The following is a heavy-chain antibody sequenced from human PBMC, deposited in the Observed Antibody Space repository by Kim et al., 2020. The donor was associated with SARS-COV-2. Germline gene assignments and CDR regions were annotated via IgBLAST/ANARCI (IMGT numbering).Heavy chain of an antibody. CDR3: ARLYSSSWYAQVEYYYGMDV. CDR1: GFTFSSYA. Sequence: GGSLRLSCAASGFTFSSYAMHWVRQAPGKGLEWVAVISYDGSNKYYADSVKGRFTISRDNSKNTLYLQMNSLRAEDTAVYYCARLYSSSWYAQVEYYYGMDVWGQGTTVTVSS. J-gene: IGHJ6*02. V-gene: IGHV3-30*04. CDR2: ISYDGSNK. D-gene: IGHD6-13*01.